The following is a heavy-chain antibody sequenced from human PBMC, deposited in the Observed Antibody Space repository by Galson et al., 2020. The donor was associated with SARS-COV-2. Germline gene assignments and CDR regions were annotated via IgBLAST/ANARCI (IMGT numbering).Heavy chain of an antibody. CDR1: GLTFSSYG. J-gene: IGHJ4*02. CDR2: LSYAGSNK. Sequence: PGGSLRLSCAASGLTFSSYGMHWVRQAPGKGLEWEAVLSYAGSNKYYADSVKGRFTISRDNSKNTLYLQMNSLRAEDTAVYYCAKDQSGSYSGGFDYWGQGTLVTVSS. D-gene: IGHD1-26*01. CDR3: AKDQSGSYSGGFDY. V-gene: IGHV3-30*18.